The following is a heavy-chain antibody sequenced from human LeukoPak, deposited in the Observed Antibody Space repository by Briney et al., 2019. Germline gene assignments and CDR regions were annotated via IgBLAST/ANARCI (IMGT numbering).Heavy chain of an antibody. Sequence: GGSLRLSCAASGFTFGSYALSWVRQAPGKGLEWVSAISGSGSTTYYTDSVKSRFTISRDNSKNTLYLQMNSLRAGDTAVYYCAKDRPYSGSYYDYWGQGTLVTVSS. V-gene: IGHV3-23*01. CDR2: ISGSGSTT. D-gene: IGHD1-26*01. J-gene: IGHJ4*02. CDR1: GFTFGSYA. CDR3: AKDRPYSGSYYDY.